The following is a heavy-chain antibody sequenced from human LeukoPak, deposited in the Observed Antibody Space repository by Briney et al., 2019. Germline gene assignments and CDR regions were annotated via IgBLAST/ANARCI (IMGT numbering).Heavy chain of an antibody. Sequence: GESLKISCKASGYIFNNHWIGWVRQMPGRGLEWMGNIYPSDSDTKYSPAFQGQVTISADMSTHTAYLQWSSLKASDSAIYYCARQHELGLSDYWGQGTLLTVSS. CDR3: ARQHELGLSDY. D-gene: IGHD7-27*01. J-gene: IGHJ4*02. CDR1: GYIFNNHW. CDR2: IYPSDSDT. V-gene: IGHV5-51*01.